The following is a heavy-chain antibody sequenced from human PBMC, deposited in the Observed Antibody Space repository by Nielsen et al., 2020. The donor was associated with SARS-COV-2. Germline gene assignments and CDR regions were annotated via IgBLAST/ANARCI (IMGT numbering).Heavy chain of an antibody. D-gene: IGHD3-22*01. CDR3: ARETYYYDSSGPFDY. J-gene: IGHJ4*02. Sequence: GESLKISCAVSGFTVSSNYMSWVRQAPGKGPEWVSVIYSGGSTYYADSVKGRFTISRDNSKNTLYLQMNSLRAEDTAVYYCARETYYYDSSGPFDYWGQETLVTVSS. V-gene: IGHV3-66*01. CDR1: GFTVSSNY. CDR2: IYSGGST.